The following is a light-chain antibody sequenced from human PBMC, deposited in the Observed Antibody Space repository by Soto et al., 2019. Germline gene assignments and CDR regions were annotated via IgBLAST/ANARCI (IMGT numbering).Light chain of an antibody. CDR2: DVT. V-gene: IGLV2-11*01. J-gene: IGLJ1*01. Sequence: QPVLTQPRSVSGSPGQSFTISCTGTISDVGGSDYVSWFQHYPGKGPKLLIYDVTRRPSGVPDRFSGSKSGKTASLTISGLQVEDEADYYCCSHAGSYTFRVFGTGTKVTVL. CDR3: CSHAGSYTFRV. CDR1: ISDVGGSDY.